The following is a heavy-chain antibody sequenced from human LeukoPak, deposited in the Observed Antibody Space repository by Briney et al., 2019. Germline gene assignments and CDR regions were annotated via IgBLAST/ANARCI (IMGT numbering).Heavy chain of an antibody. CDR2: ISGSGGST. D-gene: IGHD3-22*01. Sequence: PGGSLRLSCAASGFTFSSYAMSWVRQAPGKGLEWVSAISGSGGSTYYADSVKGRFTISRDNSKNTLYLQMNSLRAEDTAVYYCAKAAIGANTYYYDSSGYYYDYWGQGTLVTVSS. J-gene: IGHJ4*02. V-gene: IGHV3-23*01. CDR1: GFTFSSYA. CDR3: AKAAIGANTYYYDSSGYYYDY.